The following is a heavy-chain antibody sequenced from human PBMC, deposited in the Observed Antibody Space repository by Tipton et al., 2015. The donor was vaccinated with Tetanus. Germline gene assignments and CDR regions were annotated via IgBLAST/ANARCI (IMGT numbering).Heavy chain of an antibody. Sequence: SLRLSCSVSGFLFSSYTMNWVRQAPGRGLEWVSSISSTTSYIYYSDSVKGRFTISRDNAKNSLSLQVNSLRAEDTAVYYCARVWGRGQLVTKPNWYFDLWGRGTLVTVSS. CDR3: ARVWGRGQLVTKPNWYFDL. V-gene: IGHV3-21*04. J-gene: IGHJ2*01. CDR1: GFLFSSYT. CDR2: ISSTTSYI. D-gene: IGHD6-6*01.